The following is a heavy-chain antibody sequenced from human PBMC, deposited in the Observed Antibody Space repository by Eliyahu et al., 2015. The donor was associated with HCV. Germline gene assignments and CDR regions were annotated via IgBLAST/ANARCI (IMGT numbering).Heavy chain of an antibody. D-gene: IGHD2-2*01. CDR3: AKGTSSSCYSGSDY. J-gene: IGHJ4*02. CDR1: GFTFSGYA. Sequence: EVQLLESGGGLVQPGGSLRLSXAASGFTFSGYAMXWVRQAPGXGLEWVSVIXNSGDRTFYAGSVKGRFTISRDNSKNTLYLEMNSLRGEDTALYYCAKGTSSSCYSGSDYWGQGTLVTVSS. CDR2: IXNSGDRT. V-gene: IGHV3-23*01.